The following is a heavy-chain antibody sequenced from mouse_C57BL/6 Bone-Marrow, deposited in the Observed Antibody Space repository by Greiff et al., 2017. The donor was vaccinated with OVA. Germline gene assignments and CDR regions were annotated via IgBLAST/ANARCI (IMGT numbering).Heavy chain of an antibody. D-gene: IGHD1-1*01. CDR1: GYTFTGYW. CDR3: ARTYYGSSLWGDY. CDR2: ILPGSGST. Sequence: VQLQQSGAELMKPGASVKLSCKATGYTFTGYWIEWVKQRPGHGLEWIGEILPGSGSTTYNEKFKGKATFTADTSSNTAYMQLSSLTTEDSAIYYCARTYYGSSLWGDYWGQGTTLTVSS. J-gene: IGHJ2*01. V-gene: IGHV1-9*01.